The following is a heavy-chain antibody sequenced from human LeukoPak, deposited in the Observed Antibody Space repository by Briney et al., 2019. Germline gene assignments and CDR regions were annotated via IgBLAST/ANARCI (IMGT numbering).Heavy chain of an antibody. V-gene: IGHV3-11*01. J-gene: IGHJ6*02. CDR3: ARDRPLLRFLEWLPTTYYYYGMDV. Sequence: GGSLRLSCAASGFTFSDYYMSWIRQAPGKGLEWGSYISSSGSTIYYADSVKGRFTISRDNAKNSLYLQMNSLRAEDTAVYYCARDRPLLRFLEWLPTTYYYYGMDVWGQGTTVTVSS. CDR2: ISSSGSTI. CDR1: GFTFSDYY. D-gene: IGHD3-3*01.